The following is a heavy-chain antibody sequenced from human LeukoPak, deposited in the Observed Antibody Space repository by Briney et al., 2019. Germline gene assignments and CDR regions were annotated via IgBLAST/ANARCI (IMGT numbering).Heavy chain of an antibody. CDR3: ARVFGYYYDSSGYYPGNYFDY. V-gene: IGHV4-59*12. Sequence: SETLSLTCTVSGGSISTYYWTWIRQPPGKGLEWIGNVYYSGTTNYNPSLKSRLTISVDTSKNQFSLKLSSVTAADTAVYYCARVFGYYYDSSGYYPGNYFDYWGQGTLVTVSS. D-gene: IGHD3-22*01. CDR1: GGSISTYY. CDR2: VYYSGTT. J-gene: IGHJ4*02.